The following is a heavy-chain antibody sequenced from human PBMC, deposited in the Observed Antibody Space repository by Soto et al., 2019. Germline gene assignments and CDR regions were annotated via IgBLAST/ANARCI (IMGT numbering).Heavy chain of an antibody. V-gene: IGHV4-31*03. CDR1: GGSISSGGYY. CDR2: IYYSGST. J-gene: IGHJ4*02. CDR3: ARGLNYYDSSGYPVYFDY. D-gene: IGHD3-22*01. Sequence: SETLSLTCTVSGGSISSGGYYWSWIRQHPGKGLEWIGYIYYSGSTYYNPSLKSRVTISVDTSKNQFSLKLSSVTAADTAVYYCARGLNYYDSSGYPVYFDYWGQGTLVTVSS.